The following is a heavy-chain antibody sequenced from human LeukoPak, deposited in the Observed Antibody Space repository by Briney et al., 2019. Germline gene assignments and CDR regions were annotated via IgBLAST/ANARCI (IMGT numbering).Heavy chain of an antibody. CDR3: ARKLGIDWYFDL. J-gene: IGHJ2*01. CDR2: VNHSGST. CDR1: GGSFSGYY. D-gene: IGHD7-27*01. V-gene: IGHV4-34*01. Sequence: SETLSLTCAVYGGSFSGYYWSWIRQPPGKGLEWIGEVNHSGSTNYNPSLKSRVTISVDTSKNQFSLKLSSVTAADTAVYYCARKLGIDWYFDLWGRGTLVTVSS.